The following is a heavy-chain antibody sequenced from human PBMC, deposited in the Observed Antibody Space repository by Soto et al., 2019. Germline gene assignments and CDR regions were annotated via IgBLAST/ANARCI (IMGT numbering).Heavy chain of an antibody. CDR3: ARGYYDFWSGYYISPYGMDV. V-gene: IGHV3-11*01. D-gene: IGHD3-3*01. Sequence: GGSLRLSCAVSGFTFSDYYMSWIRQAPGKGLEWVSYISSRGSSIYYADSVKGRFTISRDNAKNSLYLQMNGLRAEDTAVYYCARGYYDFWSGYYISPYGMDVWGQWTTVTVSS. CDR1: GFTFSDYY. CDR2: ISSRGSSI. J-gene: IGHJ6*02.